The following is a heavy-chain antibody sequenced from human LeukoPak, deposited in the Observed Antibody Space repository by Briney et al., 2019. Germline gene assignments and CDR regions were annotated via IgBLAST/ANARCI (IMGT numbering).Heavy chain of an antibody. CDR2: IYSGGST. D-gene: IGHD6-19*01. J-gene: IGHJ4*02. V-gene: IGHV3-53*01. CDR1: GFTFSSYA. CDR3: ARANGWFNYFDY. Sequence: PGGSLRLSCAATGFTFSSYAMSWVRQAPGKGLEWVSVIYSGGSTYYADSVKGRFTISRDNSKNTLYLQMNSLRAEDTAVYYCARANGWFNYFDYWGQGTLVTVSS.